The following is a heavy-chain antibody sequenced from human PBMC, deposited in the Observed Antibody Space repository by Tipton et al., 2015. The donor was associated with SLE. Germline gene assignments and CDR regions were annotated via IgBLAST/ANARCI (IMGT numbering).Heavy chain of an antibody. CDR1: GGSISSSSYY. D-gene: IGHD6-6*01. Sequence: TLSLTCTVSGGSISSSSYYWGWIRQPPGKGLEWIGSIYYSGSTYYNPSLKSRVTISVDRSKNQFSLKLSSVTAADTAVYYCARTKLASSEGKFAPGFDYWGQGTLVTVSS. CDR3: ARTKLASSEGKFAPGFDY. V-gene: IGHV4-39*07. CDR2: IYYSGST. J-gene: IGHJ4*02.